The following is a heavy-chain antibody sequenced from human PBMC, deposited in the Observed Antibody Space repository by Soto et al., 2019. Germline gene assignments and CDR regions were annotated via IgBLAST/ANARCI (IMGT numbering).Heavy chain of an antibody. Sequence: GGSLRLSCAASGFTFSNAWMNWVRQAPGKGLEWVGRIKSKTDGGTTDYAAPVKGRFTISRDDSKNTRYLQMNSLKTEDTAVYYCTTELPDTAMVDYYYYGMDVWGQGTTVTVSS. V-gene: IGHV3-15*07. D-gene: IGHD5-18*01. J-gene: IGHJ6*02. CDR1: GFTFSNAW. CDR2: IKSKTDGGTT. CDR3: TTELPDTAMVDYYYYGMDV.